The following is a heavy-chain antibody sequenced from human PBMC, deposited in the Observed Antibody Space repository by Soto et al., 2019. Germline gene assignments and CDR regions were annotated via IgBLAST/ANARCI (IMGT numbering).Heavy chain of an antibody. CDR2: ISYDGSNK. CDR3: AHDARLRLQYYGLDV. J-gene: IGHJ6*02. Sequence: QVQRVESGGGVVQPGRSLRLSCAASGFTFSSYGMHWVRQAPGKGLEWVAVISYDGSNKYYADSVKGRFTISRDNSKNTLYVQMTRLSDDDPALSYCAHDARLRLQYYGLDVWGQGTTVTVSS. V-gene: IGHV3-30*03. CDR1: GFTFSSYG. D-gene: IGHD2-15*01.